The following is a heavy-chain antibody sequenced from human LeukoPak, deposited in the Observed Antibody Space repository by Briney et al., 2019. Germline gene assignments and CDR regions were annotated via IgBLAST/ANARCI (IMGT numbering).Heavy chain of an antibody. CDR3: ARDPLYCSSTSCSIHYYYGMDV. CDR1: GFTFISYA. V-gene: IGHV3-30-3*01. J-gene: IGHJ6*02. CDR2: ISYDGSNK. D-gene: IGHD2-2*01. Sequence: GGSLRLSCAASGFTFISYAMHWVRQAPGKGLEWVAVISYDGSNKYYADSVKGRFTISRDNSKNTLYLQMNSLRAEDTAVYYCARDPLYCSSTSCSIHYYYGMDVWGQGTTVTVSS.